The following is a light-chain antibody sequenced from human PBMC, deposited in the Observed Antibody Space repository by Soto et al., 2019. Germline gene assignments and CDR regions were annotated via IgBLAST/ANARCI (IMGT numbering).Light chain of an antibody. J-gene: IGLJ3*02. CDR1: YSDVGSYNY. CDR2: EVS. Sequence: QSALTQPAFVSGSPGQSITISCTGTYSDVGSYNYVSWFQQHPGKAPQLIIYEVSNRPLGISNRFSASKSGNTASLTISGLQAEDEADYACGSYTASEGPWVFGGGTKVTVL. V-gene: IGLV2-14*01. CDR3: GSYTASEGPWV.